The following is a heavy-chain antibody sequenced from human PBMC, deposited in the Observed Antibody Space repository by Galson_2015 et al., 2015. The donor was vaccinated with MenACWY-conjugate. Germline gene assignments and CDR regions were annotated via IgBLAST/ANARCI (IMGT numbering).Heavy chain of an antibody. D-gene: IGHD6-19*01. CDR3: ARHAEPVVESSWYGFFNLDY. Sequence: QSGAEVKKPGESLKISCKGSGYSFTSYWIGWVRQMPGKGLEWMGIIYPGDSDTRYSPSFQGQVTISADKSISTAYLQWSSLKASDTAMYYCARHAEPVVESSWYGFFNLDYWGQGTLVTVSS. CDR1: GYSFTSYW. CDR2: IYPGDSDT. J-gene: IGHJ4*02. V-gene: IGHV5-51*01.